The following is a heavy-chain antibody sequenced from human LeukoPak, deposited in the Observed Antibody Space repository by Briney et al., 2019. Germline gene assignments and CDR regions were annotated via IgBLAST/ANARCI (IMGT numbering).Heavy chain of an antibody. J-gene: IGHJ4*02. Sequence: PGGSLRLSCAASGFTFSSYGMHWVRQAPGKGLEWVAFIRYDGSNKYYADSVQGRFTISRDNSKNTLYLQMNSLRDDDTAMYYCAKETPSYGSGSLGHYWGQGTLVTVSS. D-gene: IGHD3-10*01. V-gene: IGHV3-30*02. CDR3: AKETPSYGSGSLGHY. CDR1: GFTFSSYG. CDR2: IRYDGSNK.